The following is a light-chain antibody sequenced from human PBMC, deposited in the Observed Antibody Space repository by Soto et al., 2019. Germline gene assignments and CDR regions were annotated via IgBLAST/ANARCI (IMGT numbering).Light chain of an antibody. CDR1: SSDVGGYNY. V-gene: IGLV2-11*01. CDR3: CSYAGRYTPYV. J-gene: IGLJ1*01. CDR2: DVT. Sequence: QSALTQPRSVSGSPGQSITISCSGTSSDVGGYNYVSWYQQHPGKAPKLIIYDVTKRPSGVPDRFSGSKSGNTASLTISGLQAEDEGDYYCCSYAGRYTPYVFATGTKLTVL.